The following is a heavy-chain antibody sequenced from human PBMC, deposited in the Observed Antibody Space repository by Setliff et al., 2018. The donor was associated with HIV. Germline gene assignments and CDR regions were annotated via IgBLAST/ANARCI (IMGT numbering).Heavy chain of an antibody. CDR2: IYHTGRA. Sequence: LSLTCTVSGGSISSYYWGWIRQSPGKGLEWIANIYHTGRAFYNPSLQSRVTISVDTSKNQFSLNLTSVTAADTAVYFCATADYIYGRNIFDYWGQGTLVTVSS. J-gene: IGHJ4*02. CDR3: ATADYIYGRNIFDY. CDR1: GGSISSYY. V-gene: IGHV4-59*04. D-gene: IGHD5-18*01.